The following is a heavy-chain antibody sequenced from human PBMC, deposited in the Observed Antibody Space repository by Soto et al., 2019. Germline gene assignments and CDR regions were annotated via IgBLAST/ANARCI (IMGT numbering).Heavy chain of an antibody. J-gene: IGHJ5*02. CDR3: ARSYGSGTYAWFDP. V-gene: IGHV1-69*01. D-gene: IGHD3-10*01. CDR1: GGSFSSSA. CDR2: IIPIFDTA. Sequence: QVQLVQSGAEVKKPGSSVKVSCKASGGSFSSSAITWVRQAPGQGLEWMGGIIPIFDTANYAQKFQGRVTITADESTCTAYMELSSLRSEDTAVYYCARSYGSGTYAWFDPWGQGTLITVSS.